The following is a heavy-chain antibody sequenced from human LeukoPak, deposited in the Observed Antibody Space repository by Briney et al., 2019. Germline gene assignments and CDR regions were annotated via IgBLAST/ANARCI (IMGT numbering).Heavy chain of an antibody. CDR1: GHNFTSQW. Sequence: GESLKISCKGSGHNFTSQWIAWVRQMPGKGLEWMGIIYPDDSDTRVSPSFQGQVTLSGDKSINTAYLQWSSLKASDSAMYFCARLLTQGRRNYHYYMDVWGEGTTVTVSS. CDR3: ARLLTQGRRNYHYYMDV. J-gene: IGHJ6*03. CDR2: IYPDDSDT. D-gene: IGHD2-15*01. V-gene: IGHV5-51*01.